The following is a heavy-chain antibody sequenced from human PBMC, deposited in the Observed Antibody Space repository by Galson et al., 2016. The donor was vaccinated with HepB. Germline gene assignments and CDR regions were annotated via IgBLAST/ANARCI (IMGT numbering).Heavy chain of an antibody. Sequence: SLRLSCAASGFTFGSYWMSWVRQAPGKGLELAANINQDGSEKSYVDSAKGRFTISRDNAQNSLYLQMNSLRAEDTAVYFCARDPGYSAFDIWGQGTMVTVSS. CDR1: GFTFGSYW. D-gene: IGHD5-12*01. J-gene: IGHJ3*02. CDR3: ARDPGYSAFDI. V-gene: IGHV3-7*04. CDR2: INQDGSEK.